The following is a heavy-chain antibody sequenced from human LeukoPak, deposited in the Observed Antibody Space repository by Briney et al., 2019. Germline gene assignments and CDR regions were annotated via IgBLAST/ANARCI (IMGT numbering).Heavy chain of an antibody. CDR3: ARASLRFLHD. CDR2: IYTSGST. D-gene: IGHD3-3*01. CDR1: GGSISSGSYY. Sequence: ASETLSLTCTVSGGSISSGSYYWSWIRQPAGKGLEWIGRIYTSGSTNYNPSLKSQVTISVDTSKNQFSLKLSSVTAADTAVYYCARASLRFLHDWGQGTLVTVSS. V-gene: IGHV4-61*02. J-gene: IGHJ4*02.